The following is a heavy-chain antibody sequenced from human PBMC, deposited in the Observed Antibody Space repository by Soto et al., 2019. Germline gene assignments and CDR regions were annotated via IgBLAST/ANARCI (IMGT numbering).Heavy chain of an antibody. CDR3: ARDASRWLLARGDDAFDI. V-gene: IGHV3-30-3*01. D-gene: IGHD2-21*02. Sequence: QVQLVESGGGVVQPGRSLRLSCAASGFTFSSYAMHWVRQAPGKGLEWVAVISYDGSNKYYADSVKGRFTISRDNSKNTRYLKMNSLRAEDAAVYSCARDASRWLLARGDDAFDIWGQGTMVTVSS. CDR2: ISYDGSNK. J-gene: IGHJ3*02. CDR1: GFTFSSYA.